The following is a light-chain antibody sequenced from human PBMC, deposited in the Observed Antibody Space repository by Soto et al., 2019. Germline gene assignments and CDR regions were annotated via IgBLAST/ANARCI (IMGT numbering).Light chain of an antibody. Sequence: QSVLTQPPSASGSPGQSVTISCTGTSSDVGGYNYVSWYQQHPGKAPKLMIYEVSKRPSGVPDRFAGSKSGNTAPLTVSGRQAEDEADYYCSSYAGSNNYVFGTGTKLTVL. CDR1: SSDVGGYNY. V-gene: IGLV2-8*01. J-gene: IGLJ1*01. CDR3: SSYAGSNNYV. CDR2: EVS.